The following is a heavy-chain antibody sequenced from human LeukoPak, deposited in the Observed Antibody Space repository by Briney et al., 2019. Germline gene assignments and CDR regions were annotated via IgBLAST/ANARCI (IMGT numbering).Heavy chain of an antibody. D-gene: IGHD2-21*01. Sequence: ASVKVSCKASGYTFTSYYMHWVRQAPGQELEWMGIINPSGGSTTYAQKFQGRVTMTRDTSTSTIYMELGSLRSDDTAVYYCARDPTGAPWGGLDIWGQGTMVTVSS. V-gene: IGHV1-46*01. CDR2: INPSGGST. J-gene: IGHJ3*02. CDR1: GYTFTSYY. CDR3: ARDPTGAPWGGLDI.